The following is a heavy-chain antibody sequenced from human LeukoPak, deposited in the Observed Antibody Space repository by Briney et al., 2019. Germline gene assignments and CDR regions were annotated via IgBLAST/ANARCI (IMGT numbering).Heavy chain of an antibody. CDR2: INPNSGGT. D-gene: IGHD3-22*01. V-gene: IGHV1-2*02. J-gene: IGHJ4*02. CDR3: AREAKEDDSSGYPDY. CDR1: GYTFTGYC. Sequence: ASVKVSCKASGYTFTGYCMHWVRQAPGQGLEWMGWINPNSGGTNYAQKFQGRVTMTRDTSISTAYMELSRLRSDDTAVYYCAREAKEDDSSGYPDYWGQGTLVTVSS.